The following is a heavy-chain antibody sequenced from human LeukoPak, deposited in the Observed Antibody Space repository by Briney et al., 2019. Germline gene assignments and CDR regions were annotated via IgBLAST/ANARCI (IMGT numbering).Heavy chain of an antibody. CDR3: ANLCGSGSYHTRDVAFDI. CDR2: ISGSGRGGST. J-gene: IGHJ3*02. CDR1: GFTFSSYA. V-gene: IGHV3-23*01. Sequence: PGGSLRLSCAASGFTFSSYAMSWVRQAPGKGLEWVSNISGSGRGGSTYYADSVKGRFTISRDNSKNTLYLQMNSLRAEDTAVYYCANLCGSGSYHTRDVAFDIWGQGTMITVSS. D-gene: IGHD3-10*01.